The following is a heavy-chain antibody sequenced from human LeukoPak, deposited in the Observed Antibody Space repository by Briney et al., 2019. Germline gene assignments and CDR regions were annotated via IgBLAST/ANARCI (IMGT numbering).Heavy chain of an antibody. J-gene: IGHJ4*02. CDR2: ISLDGSNK. CDR1: GFTFRRYA. Sequence: PGRSLRLSCAASGFTFRRYAMHWVRQAPGKGLEWAAVISLDGSNKYYADSVKGRFNISRDNSRKTLYLEMNSLRDDDTAVYYCARGRYCSGGTCLPRFDYWGQGALVTVSS. D-gene: IGHD2-15*01. CDR3: ARGRYCSGGTCLPRFDY. V-gene: IGHV3-30*01.